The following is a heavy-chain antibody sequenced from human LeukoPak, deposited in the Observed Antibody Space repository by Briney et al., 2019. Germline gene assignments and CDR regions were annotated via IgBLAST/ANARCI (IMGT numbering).Heavy chain of an antibody. CDR2: IRYDGSNK. D-gene: IGHD2-2*01. J-gene: IGHJ6*03. Sequence: GGSLRLSCAASGFTFSSYGMHWVRQAPGEGLEWVAFIRYDGSNKYYADSVKGRFTISRDNAKNSLYLQMNSLRAEDTAVYYCARDGVVVVPAAILPESQNYYYYYMDVWGKGTTVTVSS. CDR1: GFTFSSYG. V-gene: IGHV3-30*02. CDR3: ARDGVVVVPAAILPESQNYYYYYMDV.